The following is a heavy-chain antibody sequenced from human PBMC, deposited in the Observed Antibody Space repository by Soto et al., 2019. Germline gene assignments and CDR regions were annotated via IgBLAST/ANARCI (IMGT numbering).Heavy chain of an antibody. J-gene: IGHJ6*02. Sequence: PGGSLRLSCVASGFIFSSHAMSWVRQAPGRGLEWVSVVSGSGGRTYDADSVKGRFTISRDNSKNTLYLQMNSLRAEDTAVYYCAKDLRPLGIAAPVRVGMDVWGQGTTVTVSS. CDR1: GFIFSSHA. CDR2: VSGSGGRT. CDR3: AKDLRPLGIAAPVRVGMDV. D-gene: IGHD6-13*01. V-gene: IGHV3-23*01.